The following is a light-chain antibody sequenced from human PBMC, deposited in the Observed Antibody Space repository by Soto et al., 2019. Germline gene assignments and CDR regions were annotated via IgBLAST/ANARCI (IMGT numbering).Light chain of an antibody. CDR3: QQRAN. Sequence: EIVLTQSPATLSLSPGERATLSCRASQSVSGYLAWYQQRPGQAPRLLIYDTSNRATGIPGRFSGGGSGTDFTLTIDSREPEDVAVYYCQQRANFGQGTRLEIK. CDR2: DTS. V-gene: IGKV3-11*01. CDR1: QSVSGY. J-gene: IGKJ5*01.